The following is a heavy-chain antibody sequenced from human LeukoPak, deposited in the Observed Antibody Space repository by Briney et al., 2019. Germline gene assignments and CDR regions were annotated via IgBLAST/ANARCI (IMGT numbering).Heavy chain of an antibody. CDR3: TTGLWSGYYISDY. J-gene: IGHJ4*02. CDR2: IKSKTDGGTT. CDR1: GFTFSNAW. V-gene: IGHV3-15*01. D-gene: IGHD3-3*01. Sequence: PGGSLRLSCAASGFTFSNAWMSWVRQAPGKGLEWVGRIKSKTDGGTTDYAAPVKGRFTISRDDSKNTLYLQMNSLKTEDTAVYYCTTGLWSGYYISDYWGQGTLVTVSS.